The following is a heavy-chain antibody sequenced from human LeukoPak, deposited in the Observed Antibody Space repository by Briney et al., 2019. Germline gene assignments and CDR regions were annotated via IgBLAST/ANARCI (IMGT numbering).Heavy chain of an antibody. V-gene: IGHV4-4*02. D-gene: IGHD6-13*01. CDR3: AMGGGVAAAGAFDV. CDR2: IYHGGST. CDR1: GGSISSTNW. J-gene: IGHJ3*01. Sequence: PSETLSLTCAVSGGSISSTNWWTWVRQPPGKGLEWIGEIYHGGSTNYNPSLRSRVTISLDKSKNQFSVKLNSVTAADTAVYYCAMGGGVAAAGAFDVWGXGTMVTVSS.